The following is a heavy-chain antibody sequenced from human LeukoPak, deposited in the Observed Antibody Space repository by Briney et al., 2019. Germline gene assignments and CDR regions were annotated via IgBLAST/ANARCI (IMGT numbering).Heavy chain of an antibody. CDR3: ARKLSGWFDP. D-gene: IGHD6-25*01. CDR1: GGSISSGGYY. V-gene: IGHV4-31*03. J-gene: IGHJ5*02. Sequence: PSETLSLTCTVSGGSISSGGYYWSWIRQHSGKGLEWIGYIYYSGSTYYNPSLKSRVTISVDTSKNQFSLKLSSVTAADTAVYYCARKLSGWFDPWGQGILVTVSS. CDR2: IYYSGST.